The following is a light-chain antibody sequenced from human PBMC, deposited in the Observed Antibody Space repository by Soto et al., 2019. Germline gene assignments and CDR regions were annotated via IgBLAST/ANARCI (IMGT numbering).Light chain of an antibody. CDR1: SSNIGAGYD. CDR3: QSYDSSLSGTL. V-gene: IGLV1-40*01. Sequence: QPVLTQPPSVSGAPGQRVTISCTGSSSNIGAGYDVHWYQHLPGTAPKLLIYGNNNRPSGVPDRFSGSKSGTSASLAITGLQAEDEADYYCQSYDSSLSGTLFGTGTKLTVL. CDR2: GNN. J-gene: IGLJ1*01.